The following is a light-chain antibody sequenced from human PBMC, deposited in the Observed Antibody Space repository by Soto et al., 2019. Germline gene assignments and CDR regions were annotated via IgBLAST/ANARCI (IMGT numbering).Light chain of an antibody. J-gene: IGLJ1*01. CDR1: SSDVGAWNY. CDR3: SSYTSTKTIYV. Sequence: QSVLTQPASVSGSPGQSITISCTGTSSDVGAWNYVSWYQQHPGKAPKLMIYEVSSRPSGISNRFSGSKSGNTASLPISGLQLEDDAAYYCSSYTSTKTIYVFGTGTKVTVL. CDR2: EVS. V-gene: IGLV2-14*01.